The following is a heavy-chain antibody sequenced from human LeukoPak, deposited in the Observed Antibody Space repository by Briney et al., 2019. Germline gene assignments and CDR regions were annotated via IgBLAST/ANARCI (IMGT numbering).Heavy chain of an antibody. Sequence: GGSLRLSCAASGFTVSNNYMSWVRQAPGKGLEWDSIIYSGGSTYYADSVKGRFTISRDNSKNTLYLQMNSLRAEDTAVYYCARAGGFTGGMDVWGQGTAVTVSS. V-gene: IGHV3-66*02. CDR3: ARAGGFTGGMDV. D-gene: IGHD3-10*01. CDR2: IYSGGST. J-gene: IGHJ6*02. CDR1: GFTVSNNY.